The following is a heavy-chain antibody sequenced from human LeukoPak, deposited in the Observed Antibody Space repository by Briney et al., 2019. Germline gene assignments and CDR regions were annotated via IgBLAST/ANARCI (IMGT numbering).Heavy chain of an antibody. Sequence: SETLSLTCTVSGGSISSFYWSWIWQPPGKGLEWIGYIYASGSTKYNPSLKNRVTISIDTSRNQLSLKLSSVTAADTAVYYCAGFVAAAGSHAFDIWGQGTMVTVSS. CDR3: AGFVAAAGSHAFDI. D-gene: IGHD6-13*01. CDR2: IYASGST. CDR1: GGSISSFY. J-gene: IGHJ3*02. V-gene: IGHV4-4*09.